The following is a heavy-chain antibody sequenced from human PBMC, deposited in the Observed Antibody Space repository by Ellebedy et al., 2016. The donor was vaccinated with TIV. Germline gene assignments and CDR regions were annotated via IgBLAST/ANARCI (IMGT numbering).Heavy chain of an antibody. CDR1: GGSISSSSYY. V-gene: IGHV4-39*01. CDR2: IYYSGST. J-gene: IGHJ4*02. CDR3: ARLSSSLLMLDY. D-gene: IGHD6-6*01. Sequence: SETLSLTCTVSGGSISSSSYYWGWIRQPPGKGLEWIGSIYYSGSTYYNPSLKSRVTISVDTSKNQFSLKLSSVTAADTAVYYCARLSSSLLMLDYWGQGTLVTVSS.